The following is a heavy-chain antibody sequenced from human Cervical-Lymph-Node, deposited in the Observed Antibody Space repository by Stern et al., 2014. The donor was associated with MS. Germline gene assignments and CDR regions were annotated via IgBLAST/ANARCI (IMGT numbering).Heavy chain of an antibody. V-gene: IGHV3-23*04. J-gene: IGHJ4*02. CDR1: GFMFSSYA. CDR2: LSGSGGST. Sequence: EVQLVQSGGGLVQPGGSLRLSCAASGFMFSSYAMSWVRQAPGKGLEWVSGLSGSGGSTYNADSVKGRFTISRDNSKNTLYLQMNSLRADDTAVYYCAKVGSPMFTLPDYFDYWGQGTLVTVSS. D-gene: IGHD3-16*01. CDR3: AKVGSPMFTLPDYFDY.